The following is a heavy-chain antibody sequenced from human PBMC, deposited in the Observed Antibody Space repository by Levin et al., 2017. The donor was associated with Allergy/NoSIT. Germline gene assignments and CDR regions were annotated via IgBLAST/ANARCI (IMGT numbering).Heavy chain of an antibody. D-gene: IGHD2-21*02. J-gene: IGHJ4*02. V-gene: IGHV4-39*01. CDR3: ARQPMVTGTFDY. CDR1: GGSISSTSDY. CDR2: FYFSGNT. Sequence: SETLSLTCTVSGGSISSTSDYWGWVRQPPGKGLEWIGSFYFSGNTYYNPSLKSRVTISVDTSKSQFSLRLRSVTAADTAVYYCARQPMVTGTFDYWGQGTPVTVSS.